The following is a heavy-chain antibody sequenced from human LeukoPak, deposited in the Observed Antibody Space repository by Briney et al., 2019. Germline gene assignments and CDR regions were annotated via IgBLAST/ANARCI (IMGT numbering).Heavy chain of an antibody. CDR1: GGSFSGYY. J-gene: IGHJ1*01. V-gene: IGHV4-34*01. CDR2: INHSGST. Sequence: SETLSLTCAVYGGSFSGYYWSWIRQPPGKGLEWIGEINHSGSTNYNPSLKSRVTISEDTSKNQFSLKLSSVTAADTAVYYCASSGWYGYFQHWGQGTLVTVSS. D-gene: IGHD6-19*01. CDR3: ASSGWYGYFQH.